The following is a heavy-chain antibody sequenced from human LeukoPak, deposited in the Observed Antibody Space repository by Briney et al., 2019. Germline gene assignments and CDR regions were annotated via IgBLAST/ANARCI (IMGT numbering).Heavy chain of an antibody. CDR2: MNPNSGNT. Sequence: ASVKVSCKASGYTFTSYDINWVRQDTGQGLEWMRWMNPNSGNTGYAQKFQGRVTMTRNTSISTAYMELSSLRSEDTAVYYCARGRRYFDWSAPNRNNWFDPWGQGTLVTVSS. V-gene: IGHV1-8*01. CDR3: ARGRRYFDWSAPNRNNWFDP. J-gene: IGHJ5*02. D-gene: IGHD3-9*01. CDR1: GYTFTSYD.